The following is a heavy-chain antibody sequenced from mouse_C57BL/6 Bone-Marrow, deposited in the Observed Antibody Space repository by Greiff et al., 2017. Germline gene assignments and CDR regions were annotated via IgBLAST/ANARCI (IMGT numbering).Heavy chain of an antibody. D-gene: IGHD1-1*02. CDR1: GYTFTSYW. CDR2: IHPNSGST. Sequence: QVQLQQSGAELVKPGASVKLSCKASGYTFTSYWMHWVKQRPGQGLEWIGMIHPNSGSTNYNEKFKSKATLTVDKSSSTAYMQLSSLTSEDSAVYYCARLGNYGGAMDYWGQGTSVTVSS. V-gene: IGHV1-64*01. J-gene: IGHJ4*01. CDR3: ARLGNYGGAMDY.